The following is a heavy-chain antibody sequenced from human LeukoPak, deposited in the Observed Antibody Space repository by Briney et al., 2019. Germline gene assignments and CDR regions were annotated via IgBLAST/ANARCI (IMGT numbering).Heavy chain of an antibody. CDR3: ARDNYDSSGYDFDY. V-gene: IGHV3-21*01. Sequence: GGSLILSCAASGFTFSSYSMNWVRQAPGKGLEEVSSISSSSSYTYYADSVKGRFTISRDNAKNQLYLQMNRLSAEDTAVYYCARDNYDSSGYDFDYWGRGTLVTVSS. J-gene: IGHJ4*02. CDR2: ISSSSSYT. CDR1: GFTFSSYS. D-gene: IGHD3-22*01.